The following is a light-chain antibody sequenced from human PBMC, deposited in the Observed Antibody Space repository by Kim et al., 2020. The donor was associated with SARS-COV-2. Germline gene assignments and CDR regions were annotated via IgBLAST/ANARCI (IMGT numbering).Light chain of an antibody. CDR2: AAS. CDR1: QGINNY. Sequence: ASVGDRFTITCRASQGINNYLAWYQQRPGKVPKLLIYAASTLQSGVPSRFSGSGFGTDFTLTISSLQPEDGATYYCQKYNSAPWTFGRGTKVDIK. J-gene: IGKJ1*01. CDR3: QKYNSAPWT. V-gene: IGKV1-27*01.